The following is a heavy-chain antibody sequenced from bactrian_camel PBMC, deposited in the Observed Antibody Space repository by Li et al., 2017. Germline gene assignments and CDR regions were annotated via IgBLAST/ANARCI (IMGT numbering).Heavy chain of an antibody. Sequence: HVQLVESGGGSVQAGGSLRLSCVASGDTIDRYCMGWFRQIPDREREGVAGIESDGTTSYADSVKGRFTISRDNAKNMVYLQMRNLKPEDSALYICAADIRVGPWRTAACDYNYFGQGTQVTVSS. CDR2: IESDGTT. CDR1: GDTIDRYC. J-gene: IGHJ4*01. D-gene: IGHD8*01. CDR3: AADIRVGPWRTAACDYNY. V-gene: IGHV3S9*01.